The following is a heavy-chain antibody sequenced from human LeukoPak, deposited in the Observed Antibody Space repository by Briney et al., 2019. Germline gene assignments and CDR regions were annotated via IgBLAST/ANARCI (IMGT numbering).Heavy chain of an antibody. CDR2: ISAYNGNT. D-gene: IGHD3-22*01. J-gene: IGHJ4*02. CDR3: ARDKSLNYYGSSGYYYDY. CDR1: GYTFTIYG. Sequence: ASVTVSCKASGYTFTIYGISWVRQAPGQGLEWMGWISAYNGNTNYAQKLQGRVTMTTDTSTSTAYMELRSLRSDDTAVYYCARDKSLNYYGSSGYYYDYWGQGTLVTVSS. V-gene: IGHV1-18*01.